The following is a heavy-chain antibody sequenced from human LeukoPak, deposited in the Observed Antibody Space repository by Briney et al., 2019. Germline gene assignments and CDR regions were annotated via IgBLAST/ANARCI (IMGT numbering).Heavy chain of an antibody. CDR2: ASYSGST. Sequence: PSETLSLTCAVSGASISSSNWWSWIRQPPGKRLESIGYASYSGSTNYNPSLKSRVTISVDTSKSQFSLKLNSVTAADTAVYFCARRDSSSYWFFDPWGRGTLVTVSS. J-gene: IGHJ2*01. CDR3: ARRDSSSYWFFDP. CDR1: GASISSSNW. V-gene: IGHV4-59*08. D-gene: IGHD3-22*01.